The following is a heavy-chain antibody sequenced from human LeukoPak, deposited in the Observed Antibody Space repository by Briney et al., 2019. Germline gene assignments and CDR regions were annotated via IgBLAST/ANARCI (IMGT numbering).Heavy chain of an antibody. V-gene: IGHV3-49*03. Sequence: GRSLRLSCTASGFTFGDYAMSWFRQAPGKGLEWVGFIRSKAYGGTTEYAASVKGRFTISRDDSKSIAYLQMNSLKTEDTAVYYCTGNILLWFGERLNTDYWGQGTLVTVSS. CDR1: GFTFGDYA. CDR2: IRSKAYGGTT. D-gene: IGHD3-10*01. CDR3: TGNILLWFGERLNTDY. J-gene: IGHJ4*02.